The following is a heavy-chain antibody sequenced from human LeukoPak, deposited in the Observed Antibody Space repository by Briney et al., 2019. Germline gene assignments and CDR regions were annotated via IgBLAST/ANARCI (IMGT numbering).Heavy chain of an antibody. J-gene: IGHJ4*02. CDR3: ARELYYYDSSGFDY. Sequence: SETLSLTCTVSGGSISSYYWSWIRQPAGKGLVWIGRIYTSGSTNYNPSLKSRVTMSVDTSKNQFSLKLSSVTAADAAVYYCARELYYYDSSGFDYWGQGTLVTVSS. D-gene: IGHD3-22*01. CDR2: IYTSGST. CDR1: GGSISSYY. V-gene: IGHV4-4*07.